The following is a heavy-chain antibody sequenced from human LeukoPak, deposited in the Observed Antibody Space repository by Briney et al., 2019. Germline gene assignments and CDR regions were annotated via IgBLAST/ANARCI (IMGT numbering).Heavy chain of an antibody. CDR1: GGSISSYY. CDR3: ARVPYYYGMDV. V-gene: IGHV4-59*01. J-gene: IGHJ6*02. CDR2: IYYSGST. Sequence: SETLSLTCTVSGGSISSYYWSWIRQPPGKGLEWIGYIYYSGSTNYNPSLKSRVTISVDTSKNQFSLRLSSVTAADTAVYYCARVPYYYGMDVWGQGTTVTVSS.